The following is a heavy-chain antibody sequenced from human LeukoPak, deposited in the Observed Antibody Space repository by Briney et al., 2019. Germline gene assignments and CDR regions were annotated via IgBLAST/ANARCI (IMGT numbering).Heavy chain of an antibody. V-gene: IGHV3-23*01. CDR3: AKVAYSGSYYYYYYMDV. CDR1: GFTFSSYA. Sequence: GGSLRLSCAASGFTFSSYAMSWVRQAPGKGLEWVSAISGSGGSTYYADSVKGRFTISRDNSKNTLYLQMNSLRAEDTAVYYCAKVAYSGSYYYYYYMDVWGKGTTVTVSS. CDR2: ISGSGGST. J-gene: IGHJ6*03. D-gene: IGHD1-26*01.